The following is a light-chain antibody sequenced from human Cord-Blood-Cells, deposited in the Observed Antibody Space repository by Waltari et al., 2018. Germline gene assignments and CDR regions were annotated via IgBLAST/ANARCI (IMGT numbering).Light chain of an antibody. V-gene: IGLV1-47*01. CDR3: AAWDDSLSGHVV. CDR2: RIN. Sequence: QSVLTQPPSASGTPGQRVTISCSGSSSNIGSNYVYWYQQLPGTAPQLLIYRINQPPSWVRDLFSGSKVGTSASLAISGLRSEDEADYYCAAWDDSLSGHVVFDGGTKLTVL. J-gene: IGLJ2*01. CDR1: SSNIGSNY.